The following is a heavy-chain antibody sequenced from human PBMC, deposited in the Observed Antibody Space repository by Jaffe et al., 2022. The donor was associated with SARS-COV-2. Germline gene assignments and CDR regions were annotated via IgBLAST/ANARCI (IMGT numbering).Heavy chain of an antibody. CDR2: ISYDGSNK. J-gene: IGHJ4*02. CDR3: ATFSSSSSEFDY. CDR1: GFTFSSYG. V-gene: IGHV3-30*03. Sequence: QVQLVESGGGVVQPGRSLRLSCAASGFTFSSYGMHWVRQAPGKGLEWVAVISYDGSNKYYADSVKGRFTISRDNSKNTLYLQMNSLRAEDTAVYYCATFSSSSSEFDYWGQGTLVTVSS. D-gene: IGHD6-6*01.